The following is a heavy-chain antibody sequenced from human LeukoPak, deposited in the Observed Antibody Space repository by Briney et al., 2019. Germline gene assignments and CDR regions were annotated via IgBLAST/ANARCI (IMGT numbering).Heavy chain of an antibody. CDR1: GVSISSYY. CDR3: ARGPRTYSNPHYYYYYMDV. V-gene: IGHV4-59*01. Sequence: SETLSLTCTVSGVSISSYYWSWLRQPPGKGLEGLGYIYYSGSTNYNPSLKSRVTISVDTSKNQFSLKLSSVTAADTAVYYCARGPRTYSNPHYYYYYMDVWGKGTTVTVSS. J-gene: IGHJ6*03. D-gene: IGHD4-11*01. CDR2: IYYSGST.